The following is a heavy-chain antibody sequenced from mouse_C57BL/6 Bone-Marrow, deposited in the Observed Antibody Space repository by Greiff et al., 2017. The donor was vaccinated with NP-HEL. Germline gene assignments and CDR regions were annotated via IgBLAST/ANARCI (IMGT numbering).Heavy chain of an antibody. CDR2: IYPRSGNT. J-gene: IGHJ2*01. D-gene: IGHD2-5*01. V-gene: IGHV1-81*01. CDR1: GYTFTSYG. CDR3: ARCLAYYSNYGYFDY. Sequence: LVESGAELARPGASVKLSCKASGYTFTSYGISWVKQRTGQGLEWIGEIYPRSGNTYYNEKFKGKATLTADKSSSTAYMELRSLTSEDSAVYFCARCLAYYSNYGYFDYWGQGTTLTVSS.